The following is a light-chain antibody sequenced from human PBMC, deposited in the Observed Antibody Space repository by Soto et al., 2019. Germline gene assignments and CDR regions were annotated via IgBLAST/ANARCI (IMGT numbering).Light chain of an antibody. Sequence: QPVLTQPASVSGSPGQSITISCTGTSSDVGGYDYVSWYQQHPGKAPQLMIFDVSHRPSGVSHRFSGSKSGNTASLTISGLQAEDEADYYCSSYSSRATLVVFGGGTKVTVL. CDR3: SSYSSRATLVV. J-gene: IGLJ2*01. CDR2: DVS. CDR1: SSDVGGYDY. V-gene: IGLV2-14*01.